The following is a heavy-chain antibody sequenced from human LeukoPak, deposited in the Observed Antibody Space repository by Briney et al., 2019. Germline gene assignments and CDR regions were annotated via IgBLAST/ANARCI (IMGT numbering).Heavy chain of an antibody. D-gene: IGHD2-2*01. CDR3: ARAAIVVVPAAMMGLGWFDP. CDR2: IYSSGSA. CDR1: GGSISSYY. J-gene: IGHJ5*02. V-gene: IGHV4-59*01. Sequence: PSETLSLTCTVSGGSISSYYWSWIRQPPGKGLEWIGYIYSSGSANYNPSLKSRVTISVDTSKNQFSLKLSSVTAADTAVYYCARAAIVVVPAAMMGLGWFDPWGQGTLVTVSS.